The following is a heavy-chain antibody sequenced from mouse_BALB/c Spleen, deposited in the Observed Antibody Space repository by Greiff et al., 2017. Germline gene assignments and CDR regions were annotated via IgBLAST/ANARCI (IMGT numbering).Heavy chain of an antibody. V-gene: IGHV5-12-2*01. CDR2: ISNGGGST. CDR1: GFTFSSYT. D-gene: IGHD2-14*01. J-gene: IGHJ4*01. CDR3: ARHVRAMDY. Sequence: EVNVVESGGGLVQPGGSLKLSCAASGFTFSSYTMSWVRQTPEKRLEWVAYISNGGGSTYYPDTVKGRFTISRDNAKNTLYLQMSSLKSEDTAMYYCARHVRAMDYWGQGTSVTVSS.